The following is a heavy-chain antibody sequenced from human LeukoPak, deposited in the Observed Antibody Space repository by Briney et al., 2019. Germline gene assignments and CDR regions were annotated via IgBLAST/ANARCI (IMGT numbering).Heavy chain of an antibody. D-gene: IGHD1-1*01. CDR1: VESFDGFY. J-gene: IGHJ5*02. CDR2: VNYGGTS. Sequence: SETLSLTCAVYVESFDGFYWNWIRKFPGKGLECLGEVNYGGTSDYNPVHERRVDICEDPNKRQSSLKLTSVTASDTAVYAVRLTTRRLATATTWFDPWGQGTLVSVSS. V-gene: IGHV4-34*01. CDR3: RLTTRRLATATTWFDP.